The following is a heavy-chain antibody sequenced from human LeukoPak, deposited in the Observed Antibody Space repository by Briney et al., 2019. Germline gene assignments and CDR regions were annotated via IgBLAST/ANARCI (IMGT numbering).Heavy chain of an antibody. CDR3: ARDMIILQS. V-gene: IGHV3-7*01. CDR2: IKQDGSEK. D-gene: IGHD3-16*01. CDR1: GFTFSSDA. Sequence: GGSLRLSCAASGFTFSSDAMSWVRQAPGEGLEWVANIKQDGSEKYYVDSVKGRFIISRDNAKKSLYLQMNSLRAEDTAVYFCARDMIILQSWGQGTLVTVSS. J-gene: IGHJ5*02.